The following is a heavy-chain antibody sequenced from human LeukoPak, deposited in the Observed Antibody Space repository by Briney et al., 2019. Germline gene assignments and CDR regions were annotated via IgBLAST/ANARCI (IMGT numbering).Heavy chain of an antibody. D-gene: IGHD6-6*01. CDR2: MYDSRDT. Sequence: SETLSLTCTVSGGSISSYYWSWIRQPPGKGLEWIGYMYDSRDTDYNPSLKSRVTISVDTSKNQVYLKLFFVTAADRAVYYCARGGKYSSLDAFDIWGQGTMVTVSS. J-gene: IGHJ3*02. V-gene: IGHV4-59*01. CDR1: GGSISSYY. CDR3: ARGGKYSSLDAFDI.